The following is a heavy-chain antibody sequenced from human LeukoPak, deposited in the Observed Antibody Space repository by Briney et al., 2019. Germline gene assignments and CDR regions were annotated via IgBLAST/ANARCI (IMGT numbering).Heavy chain of an antibody. CDR2: MNPNSGST. V-gene: IGHV1-8*03. Sequence: ASVKVSCKASGYTFTSYDINWVRQATGQGLEWMGWMNPNSGSTGYAQKFQGRVSITRNTSVSAAYMELSSLRSEDTAVYYCPRRSAWLLYHPLDSWGPGTLVTVSS. J-gene: IGHJ4*02. CDR1: GYTFTSYD. D-gene: IGHD3-3*01. CDR3: PRRSAWLLYHPLDS.